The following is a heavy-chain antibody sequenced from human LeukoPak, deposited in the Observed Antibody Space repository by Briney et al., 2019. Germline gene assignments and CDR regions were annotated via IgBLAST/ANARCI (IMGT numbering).Heavy chain of an antibody. D-gene: IGHD6-19*01. Sequence: TGGSLRLSCAASGFTFSSYGMHWVRQAPGKGLEWVAVIWYDGSNKCYADSVKGRFTISRDNSKNTLYLQMNSLRAEDTAVYYCARDLVAGTAFDYWGQGTLVTVSS. CDR2: IWYDGSNK. J-gene: IGHJ4*02. V-gene: IGHV3-33*01. CDR1: GFTFSSYG. CDR3: ARDLVAGTAFDY.